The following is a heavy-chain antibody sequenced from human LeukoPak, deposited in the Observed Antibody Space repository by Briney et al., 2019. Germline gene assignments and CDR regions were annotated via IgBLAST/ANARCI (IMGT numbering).Heavy chain of an antibody. CDR2: IKQDGSEK. CDR1: GFTFSSYW. V-gene: IGHV3-7*01. CDR3: ARMGSGSYYPDGGVGGDY. J-gene: IGHJ4*02. Sequence: GGSLRLSCAASGFTFSSYWMSWVGQAPGQGLEWVANIKQDGSEKYYMYSVKGRFTISRDNAKNSLYLQMNSLRAEDTAVYYCARMGSGSYYPDGGVGGDYWGQGTLVTVSS. D-gene: IGHD3-10*01.